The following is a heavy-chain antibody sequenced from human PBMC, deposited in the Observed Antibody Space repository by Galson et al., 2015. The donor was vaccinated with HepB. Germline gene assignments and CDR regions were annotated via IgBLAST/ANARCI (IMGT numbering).Heavy chain of an antibody. J-gene: IGHJ4*02. CDR1: GFTFINYA. V-gene: IGHV3-64D*06. Sequence: SLRLSCAASGFTFINYAMHWVRRAPGKGLEYLSAISSNGGSTYYADSVKGRFTISRDNSKNTLYLQMSSLRAEDTAVYYCVKGDCSSTSCDTGLGFDYWGQGTLVTVSS. D-gene: IGHD2-2*02. CDR2: ISSNGGST. CDR3: VKGDCSSTSCDTGLGFDY.